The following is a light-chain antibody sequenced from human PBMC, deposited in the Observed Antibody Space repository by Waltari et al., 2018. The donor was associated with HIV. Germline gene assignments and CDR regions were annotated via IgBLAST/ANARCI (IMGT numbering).Light chain of an antibody. V-gene: IGKV1-5*03. CDR2: KAS. Sequence: DIQMTQSPSTLTASVGARVTITCRASESISSWLAWYQQKPGKAPKLLIYKASSLESGVPSRFSGSASGTEFSLTISSLQPDDFATYYCQQYHTNPYTFGQGTKMEI. CDR3: QQYHTNPYT. J-gene: IGKJ2*01. CDR1: ESISSW.